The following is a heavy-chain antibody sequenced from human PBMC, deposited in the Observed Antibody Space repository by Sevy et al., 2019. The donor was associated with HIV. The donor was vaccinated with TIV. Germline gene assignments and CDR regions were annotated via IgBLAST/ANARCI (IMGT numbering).Heavy chain of an antibody. Sequence: ASVKVSCKASGYTFTSYGISWVRQAPGQGLEWMGWISAYNGNTNYAQKLQGRVTMTTDTSTSTAYMELRSLRSDDTAVYYCARGTILYYYDSSGYIANFDYGGQGTLVTVSS. CDR2: ISAYNGNT. CDR1: GYTFTSYG. V-gene: IGHV1-18*01. D-gene: IGHD3-22*01. CDR3: ARGTILYYYDSSGYIANFDY. J-gene: IGHJ4*02.